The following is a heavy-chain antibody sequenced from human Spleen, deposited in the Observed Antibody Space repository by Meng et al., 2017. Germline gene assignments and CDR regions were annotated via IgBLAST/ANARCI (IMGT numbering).Heavy chain of an antibody. CDR2: IHHSGSA. CDR3: ASFDHIPRRNYFDY. Sequence: QVQLQESGPGLVEPSQTLSRTCPDSGGSMSSGNYYLSWIRQPPGKGLEWIGYIHHSGSAYYNPSLKSRVSISVETSKNQFSLNLNSMTAADTAVYYCASFDHIPRRNYFDYWGQGTLVTVSS. V-gene: IGHV4-30-4*01. D-gene: IGHD2-21*01. CDR1: GGSMSSGNYY. J-gene: IGHJ4*02.